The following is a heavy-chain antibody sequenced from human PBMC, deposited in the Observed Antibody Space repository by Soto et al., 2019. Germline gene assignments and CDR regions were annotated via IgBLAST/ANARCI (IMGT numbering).Heavy chain of an antibody. V-gene: IGHV3-7*01. CDR2: IKQDGSEN. Sequence: EVQLVESGGGLVQPGGSLRLSCAASGFTFSSYWMSWVRQAPGKGLEWVSNIKQDGSENYYVDSVKVRFTISRDNARNSLYLQMNSLRAEATAVDYCAARGFWGGYYSEAYWGQRTLFTVAS. D-gene: IGHD3-3*01. CDR3: AARGFWGGYYSEAY. J-gene: IGHJ4*02. CDR1: GFTFSSYW.